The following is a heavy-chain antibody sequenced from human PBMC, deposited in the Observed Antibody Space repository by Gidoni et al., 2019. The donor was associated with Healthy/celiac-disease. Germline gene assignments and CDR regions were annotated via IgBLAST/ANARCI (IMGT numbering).Heavy chain of an antibody. D-gene: IGHD3-3*01. V-gene: IGHV3-30-3*01. CDR1: GFTFSSYA. CDR2: SSYDGSNK. J-gene: IGHJ4*02. CDR3: ARPDDFWSGYYSY. Sequence: QVQLVESGGGVVQPGRSLRLSCAASGFTFSSYAMHWVRQAPGKGLEWVAVSSYDGSNKYYADSVKGRFTISRDNSKNTLYLQMNSLRAEDTAVYYCARPDDFWSGYYSYWGQGTLVTVSS.